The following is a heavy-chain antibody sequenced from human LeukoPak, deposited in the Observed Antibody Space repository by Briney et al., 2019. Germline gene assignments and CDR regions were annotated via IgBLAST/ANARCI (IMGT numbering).Heavy chain of an antibody. CDR3: AKEGSTVWLHYFDY. J-gene: IGHJ4*02. CDR2: ISGGGTTT. V-gene: IGHV3-23*01. Sequence: PGGSLRLSCAASGFTFRSYTMNWVRQAPGKGLEWVSTISGGGTTTYYADSVKGRFTISRDNSKNTLYLQMNSLRAEDTAVYYCAKEGSTVWLHYFDYWGQGTLLTVSS. CDR1: GFTFRSYT. D-gene: IGHD2-2*01.